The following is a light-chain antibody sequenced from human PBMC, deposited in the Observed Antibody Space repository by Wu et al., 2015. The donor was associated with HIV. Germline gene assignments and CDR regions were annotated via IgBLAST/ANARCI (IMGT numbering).Light chain of an antibody. CDR3: QHYNSYPWT. Sequence: DIQMTQSPSTLSASVGDRVTITCRASQNINNWLAWYQQKPGKAPKLLIYKTSSLESGVPSRFSGSGSVTEFTLTISSLQPDDFATYYCQHYNSYPWTFGQGTKVEVK. J-gene: IGKJ1*01. CDR1: QNINNW. CDR2: KTS. V-gene: IGKV1-5*03.